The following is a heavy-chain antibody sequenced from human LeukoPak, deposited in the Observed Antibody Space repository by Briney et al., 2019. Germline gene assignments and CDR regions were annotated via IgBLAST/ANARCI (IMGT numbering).Heavy chain of an antibody. CDR2: ISGSDGST. CDR1: GFTFNTYG. D-gene: IGHD3-10*01. Sequence: GGTLRLSCAVSGFTFNTYGMTWVRQAPGKGLEWVSGISGSDGSTYNADSVKGRFTISRDNSKNTLYLQMNSLRGEDTAVYYCAKNIGGLDYWGQGTLVTVSS. CDR3: AKNIGGLDY. J-gene: IGHJ4*02. V-gene: IGHV3-23*01.